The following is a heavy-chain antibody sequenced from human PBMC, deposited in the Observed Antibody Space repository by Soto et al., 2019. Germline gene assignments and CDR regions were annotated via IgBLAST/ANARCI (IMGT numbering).Heavy chain of an antibody. V-gene: IGHV3-23*01. CDR1: GFTFTTNG. CDR2: ISGSGSST. CDR3: AKIAVTAMWFFDC. J-gene: IGHJ4*02. Sequence: GGSLRLSCAASGFTFTTNGMSWVRRAPGKGPVWVSSISGSGSSTYYADSVQGRFTISRDNSKNTLYLQLNSLRAEDTAVYYCAKIAVTAMWFFDCWGQGTLVTVSS. D-gene: IGHD2-21*02.